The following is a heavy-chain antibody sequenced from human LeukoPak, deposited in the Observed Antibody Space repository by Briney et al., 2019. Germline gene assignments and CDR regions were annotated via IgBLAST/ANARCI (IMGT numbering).Heavy chain of an antibody. V-gene: IGHV3-30-3*01. D-gene: IGHD1-26*01. J-gene: IGHJ6*02. CDR1: GFTFSSYA. CDR2: ISYDGSNK. Sequence: GGSLRLSCAASGFTFSSYAMNWVRQAPGKGLEWVAFISYDGSNKYYADSVKGRFTISRDNSKNTLYLQMNSLRSEDTAVYYCARGRIVVPVYDYGMDVWGQGTTVTVSS. CDR3: ARGRIVVPVYDYGMDV.